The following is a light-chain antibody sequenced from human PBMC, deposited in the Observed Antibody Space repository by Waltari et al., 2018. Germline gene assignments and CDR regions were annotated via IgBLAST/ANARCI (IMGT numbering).Light chain of an antibody. CDR3: QQYGTSPWT. CDR1: QSVRSSY. CDR2: DAS. V-gene: IGKV3-20*01. J-gene: IGKJ1*01. Sequence: VLTQSPGTLSLSPGERATLSCRASQSVRSSYLAWYQQKPGQAPRRLIYDASSRATGTPGRFSGSGSGTDFTLTISRLEPEDFAVYHCQQYGTSPWTFGQGTKVEIK.